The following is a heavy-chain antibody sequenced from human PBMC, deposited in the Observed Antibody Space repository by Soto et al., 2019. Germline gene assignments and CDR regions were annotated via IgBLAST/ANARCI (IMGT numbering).Heavy chain of an antibody. CDR3: AREVPTPYYFDY. J-gene: IGHJ4*02. D-gene: IGHD2-15*01. V-gene: IGHV4-31*03. CDR1: GGSISNGGGYY. Sequence: SETLSLTCTVSGGSISNGGGYYWSWIRQHPGKGLEWIGYIYYSGNTYYNPSLKSRVTISLDTSKNQFSLKLSSVTAADTAVYYCAREVPTPYYFDYWGQGTLVTVSS. CDR2: IYYSGNT.